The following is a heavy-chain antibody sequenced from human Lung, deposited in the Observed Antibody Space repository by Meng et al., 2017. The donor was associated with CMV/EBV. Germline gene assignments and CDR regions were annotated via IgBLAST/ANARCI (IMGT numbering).Heavy chain of an antibody. CDR1: GDIVSSNSAA. CDR3: ARGINGGCGD. J-gene: IGHJ4*02. CDR2: TYYRSKWYH. Sequence: QVPLQPSGPGLVKPSQTLSLTCAISGDIVSSNSAAWHWIRQSPSRGLEWLGRTYYRSKWYHEYAVSVKSRITISPDTPKNQFSLQLNSMTPEDTAVYYCARGINGGCGDWGQGTLVTVSS. D-gene: IGHD4-23*01. V-gene: IGHV6-1*01.